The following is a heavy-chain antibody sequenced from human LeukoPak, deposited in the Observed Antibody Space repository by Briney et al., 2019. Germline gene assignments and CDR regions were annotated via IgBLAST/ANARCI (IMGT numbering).Heavy chain of an antibody. D-gene: IGHD3-10*01. CDR3: ARRWGSGIRGAFDI. CDR2: LSDNNGKT. CDR1: GYTFTTYD. V-gene: IGHV1-18*01. J-gene: IGHJ3*02. Sequence: ASVTVSCKSSGYTFTTYDISWVRQAPGQGLEWMGWLSDNNGKTNYAKKFQVRVTMTTDTSTSTTYMELRSLRSDDTAIYYCARRWGSGIRGAFDIWGQGTMVTVSS.